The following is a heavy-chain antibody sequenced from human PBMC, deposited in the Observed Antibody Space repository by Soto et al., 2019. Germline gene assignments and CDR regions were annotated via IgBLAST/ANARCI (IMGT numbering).Heavy chain of an antibody. D-gene: IGHD1-7*01. CDR1: GFTFSDYY. CDR2: ISSSVSTI. V-gene: IGHV3-11*01. Sequence: PGGSLRLSCAASGFTFSDYYMSWIRQAPGKGLEWVSYISSSVSTIYYADSVKGRFTISRDNAKNSLYLQMNSLRAEDTAVYYCARFPQMELHTLDYYYGMDVWGQGTTVTVSS. J-gene: IGHJ6*02. CDR3: ARFPQMELHTLDYYYGMDV.